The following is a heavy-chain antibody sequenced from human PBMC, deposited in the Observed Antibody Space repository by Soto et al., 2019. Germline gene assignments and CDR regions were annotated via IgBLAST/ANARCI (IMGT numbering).Heavy chain of an antibody. CDR3: ARVYYFDY. V-gene: IGHV3-30-3*01. CDR1: GFTFSNYA. Sequence: QVQLVESGGGVVQPGGSLRLSCAASGFTFSNYAMHWVRQAPGKGLEWVAVISYDGSNKYYADSVKGRFTISRDNSKNTLYLQMNSLGAEDTAVYYCARVYYFDYWGQGTLVTVSS. CDR2: ISYDGSNK. J-gene: IGHJ4*02.